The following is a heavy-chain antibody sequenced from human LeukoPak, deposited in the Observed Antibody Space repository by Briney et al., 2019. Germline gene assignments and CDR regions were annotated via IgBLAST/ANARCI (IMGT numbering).Heavy chain of an antibody. J-gene: IGHJ4*02. CDR2: IYHSGST. CDR1: GYSISSGYY. CDR3: ASQFRYYFDY. Sequence: SETLSLTCTVSGYSISSGYYRGWIRQPPGKGLEWIGSIYHSGSTYYNPSLKSRVTISVDRSKNQFSLKLSSVTAADTAVYYCASQFRYYFDYWGQGTLVTVSS. V-gene: IGHV4-38-2*02.